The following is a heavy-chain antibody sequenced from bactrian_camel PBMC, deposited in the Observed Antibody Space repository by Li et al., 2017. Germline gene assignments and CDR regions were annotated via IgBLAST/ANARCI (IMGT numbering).Heavy chain of an antibody. CDR3: AASWRALCSWLRAPDFGY. Sequence: VQLVESGGGSAQAGGSLRLSCVVAEFSKNTKCMGWFRQAPGKDLKDREGVAAADLGGGRENYADSVKGRFAVSQDSAKNTVFLQMNDLKPEDTAMYYCAASWRALCSWLRAPDFGYWGPGTQVTVS. V-gene: IGHV3S40*01. CDR2: ADLGGGRE. D-gene: IGHD6*01. CDR1: EFSKNTKC. J-gene: IGHJ6*01.